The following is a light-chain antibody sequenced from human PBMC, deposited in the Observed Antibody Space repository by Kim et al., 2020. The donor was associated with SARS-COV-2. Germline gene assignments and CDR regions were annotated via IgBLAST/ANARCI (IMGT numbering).Light chain of an antibody. Sequence: PGKPARVTCGGNNIGSKSVHWYHQKPGQAPVLVIYYGRDRPSGISERFPGSNSGNTATLSISRFEAGDEADYYCKVWDSSSDPNYVFGIGTKVTVL. CDR2: YGR. V-gene: IGLV3-21*04. CDR1: NIGSKS. J-gene: IGLJ1*01. CDR3: KVWDSSSDPNYV.